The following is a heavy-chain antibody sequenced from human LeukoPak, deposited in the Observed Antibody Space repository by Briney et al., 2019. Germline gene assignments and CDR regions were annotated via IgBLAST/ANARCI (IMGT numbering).Heavy chain of an antibody. V-gene: IGHV4-59*01. CDR2: VAPSGTS. CDR1: GDSLNTYY. CDR3: ARVVRGVVTSNWFDP. J-gene: IGHJ5*02. D-gene: IGHD2-21*02. Sequence: PSETLSLTCTVSGDSLNTYYWTWIRQTPGKELEWIGFVAPSGTSNYNPSLKSRVVISIDTSKNQFSLALTSVTPADTAVYYCARVVRGVVTSNWFDPWGQGTLVSVSS.